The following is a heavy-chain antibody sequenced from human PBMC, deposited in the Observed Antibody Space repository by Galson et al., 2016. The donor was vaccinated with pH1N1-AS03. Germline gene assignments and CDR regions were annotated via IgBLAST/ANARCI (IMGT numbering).Heavy chain of an antibody. V-gene: IGHV3-30-3*01. D-gene: IGHD6-13*01. CDR1: GFIFSDYA. Sequence: SLRLSCAASGFIFSDYAMHWVRQAPGKGLEWVAFVSYDTARQHYADSVKGRFTISKDRPRNMLYLEMNNLRVEDTAVYYCVKETGFSGTWYPFHQWGQGTLVRVSA. J-gene: IGHJ1*01. CDR3: VKETGFSGTWYPFHQ. CDR2: VSYDTARQ.